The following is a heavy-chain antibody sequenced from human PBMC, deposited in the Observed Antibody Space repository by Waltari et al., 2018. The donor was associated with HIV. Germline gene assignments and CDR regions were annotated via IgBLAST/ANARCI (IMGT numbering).Heavy chain of an antibody. D-gene: IGHD3-10*01. Sequence: QLQLQESGPGLVKPSETLSLTCSVSGGPSNSYSWGWFRQPPGKGLEWIGSIYYGGGTFYNSSLKSRLTISVDTSKNQFSLKLSSVTAADTAVYYCARHDPGTYYYFDYWGQGTLVTVSS. CDR2: IYYGGGT. J-gene: IGHJ4*02. CDR3: ARHDPGTYYYFDY. V-gene: IGHV4-39*01. CDR1: GGPSNSYS.